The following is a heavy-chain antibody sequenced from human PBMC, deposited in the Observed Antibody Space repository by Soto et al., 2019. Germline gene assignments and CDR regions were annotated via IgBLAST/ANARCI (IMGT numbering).Heavy chain of an antibody. CDR2: IYYSGST. J-gene: IGHJ4*02. D-gene: IGHD1-26*01. CDR3: ARLMGATTFDY. Sequence: PSETLSLTCTVSGGTISSGGYYWSWIRQHPGKGLEWIGYIYYSGSTYYNPSLKSRVTISVDTSKNQFSLKLSSVTAADTAVYYCARLMGATTFDYWGQGTLVTVSS. CDR1: GGTISSGGYY. V-gene: IGHV4-31*03.